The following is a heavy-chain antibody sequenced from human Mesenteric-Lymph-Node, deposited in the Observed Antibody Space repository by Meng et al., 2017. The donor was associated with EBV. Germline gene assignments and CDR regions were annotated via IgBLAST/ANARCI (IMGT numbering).Heavy chain of an antibody. CDR2: INTDTGFS. D-gene: IGHD4-17*01. V-gene: IGHV7-4-1*02. CDR3: ARGLAYGEYGVDY. J-gene: IGHJ4*02. CDR1: GYIFSTYV. Sequence: QVQLVQSGSELKRPGASVKISCKASGYIFSTYVMNWVRQAPGQGLEWMGWINTDTGFSTYAQGFTGRFVFSLDTSVSTAYLQISSLKAEETAVYYCARGLAYGEYGVDYWGQGTLVTVYS.